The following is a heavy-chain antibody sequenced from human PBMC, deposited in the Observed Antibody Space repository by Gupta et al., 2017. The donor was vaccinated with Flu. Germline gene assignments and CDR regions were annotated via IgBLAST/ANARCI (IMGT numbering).Heavy chain of an antibody. J-gene: IGHJ4*02. V-gene: IGHV3-48*01. D-gene: IGHD1-26*01. Sequence: TISRDNAKNSLYLQMNSLRAEDTAVYYCATLISRREVLSYFDSWGQGTLVTVSS. CDR3: ATLISRREVLSYFDS.